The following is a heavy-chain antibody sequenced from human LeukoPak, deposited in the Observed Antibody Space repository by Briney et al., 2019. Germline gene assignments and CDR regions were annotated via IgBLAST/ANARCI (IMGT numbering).Heavy chain of an antibody. J-gene: IGHJ4*02. D-gene: IGHD3-3*01. CDR2: IYTSGST. V-gene: IGHV4-4*07. CDR3: ARVDLWAAGAPGDY. Sequence: KPSETLSLTCTVSGGSISSYYRSWIRQPAGKGLEWIGRIYTSGSTNYNPSLKSRVTMSVDTSKNQFSLKLSSVTAADTAVYYCARVDLWAAGAPGDYWGQGTLVTVSS. CDR1: GGSISSYY.